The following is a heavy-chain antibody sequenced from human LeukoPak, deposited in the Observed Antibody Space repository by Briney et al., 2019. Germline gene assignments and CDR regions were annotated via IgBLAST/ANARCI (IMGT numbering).Heavy chain of an antibody. CDR1: GYSINNGYQ. V-gene: IGHV4-38-2*02. CDR2: IYHDGGA. Sequence: SETLSLTCTVSGYSINNGYQWAWIRQSPGRGLEWIGSIYHDGGAHYNPSLSSRVVISVDISNNQFSLRLSSVTVADTAVYYCARDPRWLTPDCTSLSCYENYFDPWGRGTLVTVSS. CDR3: ARDPRWLTPDCTSLSCYENYFDP. J-gene: IGHJ5*02. D-gene: IGHD2-2*01.